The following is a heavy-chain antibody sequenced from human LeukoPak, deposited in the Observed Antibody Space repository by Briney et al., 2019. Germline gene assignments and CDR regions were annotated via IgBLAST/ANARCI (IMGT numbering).Heavy chain of an antibody. CDR3: AKIGYCSSTSCYKIPPPWDY. J-gene: IGHJ4*02. D-gene: IGHD2-2*02. CDR2: IRYDGSNK. Sequence: GGSLRLSCAASGFTFSSYGMHWVRQAPGKGLEWVAFIRYDGSNKYYADSVKGRFTISRDNSKNTLYLQMNSLRAEDTAVYYCAKIGYCSSTSCYKIPPPWDYWGQGTLVTVSS. CDR1: GFTFSSYG. V-gene: IGHV3-30*02.